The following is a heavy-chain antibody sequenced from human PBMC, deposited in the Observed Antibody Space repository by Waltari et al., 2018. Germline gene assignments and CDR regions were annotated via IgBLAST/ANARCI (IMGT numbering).Heavy chain of an antibody. CDR3: ARSAWFDY. CDR2: ISSGSGYI. CDR1: AFSFSDYY. Sequence: QVQLVESGGGWVNHGGSLSLSCPASAFSFSDYYMGWIRQAPGKGLEWISSISSGSGYIYYADSVKGRFTISRDNAKNSLYLQMNSLSAEDTALYFCARSAWFDYWGQGTLVTVSS. V-gene: IGHV3-11*06. J-gene: IGHJ4*02.